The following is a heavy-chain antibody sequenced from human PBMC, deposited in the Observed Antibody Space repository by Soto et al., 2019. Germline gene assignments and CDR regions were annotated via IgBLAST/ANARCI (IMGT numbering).Heavy chain of an antibody. D-gene: IGHD3-3*01. CDR3: AHTLPITIFGVVPPFYYFDY. J-gene: IGHJ4*02. CDR2: IYWDDDK. V-gene: IGHV2-5*02. Sequence: FGPTLVNTTQTLTLTCTFSGFSLSTSGVGVGWIRQPPGKALEWLALIYWDDDKRYSPSLKSRLTITKDTSKNQVVLTMTNMDPVDTATYYCAHTLPITIFGVVPPFYYFDYWGQGTLVTVSS. CDR1: GFSLSTSGVG.